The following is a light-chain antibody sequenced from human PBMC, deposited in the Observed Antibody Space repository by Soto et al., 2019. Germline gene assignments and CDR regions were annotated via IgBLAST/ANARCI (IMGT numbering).Light chain of an antibody. CDR1: QTISVY. CDR3: QQTFNSPIT. J-gene: IGKJ5*01. Sequence: EIQMTQSPSSLSASVGDTVITTCRASQTISVYLNWYQQIAGKAPKLLIYTASTLQTGVPSRFSGSGSGTDFTLTISSVRPEDLGSFYCQQTFNSPITAGQGTRLEIK. CDR2: TAS. V-gene: IGKV1-39*01.